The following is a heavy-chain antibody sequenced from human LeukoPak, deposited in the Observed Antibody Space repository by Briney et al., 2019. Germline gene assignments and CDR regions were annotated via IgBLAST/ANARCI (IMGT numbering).Heavy chain of an antibody. CDR3: ARHKLVVPAAIDY. J-gene: IGHJ4*02. D-gene: IGHD2-2*02. Sequence: SETLCLTCAVYGGSFSGYYWSWIRQPPGEGLEWIGEINHSGSTNYNPSLKSRVTISVDTSKNQFSLKLSSVTAADTAVYYCARHKLVVPAAIDYWGQGTLVTVSS. CDR2: INHSGST. CDR1: GGSFSGYY. V-gene: IGHV4-34*01.